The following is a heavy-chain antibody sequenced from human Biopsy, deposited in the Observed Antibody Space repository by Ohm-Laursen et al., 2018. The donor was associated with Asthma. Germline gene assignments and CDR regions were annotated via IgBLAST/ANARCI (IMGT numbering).Heavy chain of an antibody. Sequence: SLRLSCTASGFTFSRYSMNWVRQAPGKGLEWVSSISRSSSYIYYADSVKGRFTISRDNAKNSLYLQMNSLRGDDTAVYYCVRWRSGYPDHYSDFWGLGTLVTVSS. D-gene: IGHD2-21*01. CDR1: GFTFSRYS. J-gene: IGHJ4*02. CDR2: ISRSSSYI. V-gene: IGHV3-21*01. CDR3: VRWRSGYPDHYSDF.